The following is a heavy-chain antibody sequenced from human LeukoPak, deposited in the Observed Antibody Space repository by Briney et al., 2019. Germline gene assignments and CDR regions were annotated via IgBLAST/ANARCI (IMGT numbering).Heavy chain of an antibody. CDR1: GGSISSGSYY. J-gene: IGHJ6*02. CDR3: ARDSLYYYDSSYGMDV. V-gene: IGHV4-39*07. CDR2: IFHSGSTSYLSGST. Sequence: SETLSLTCTVSGGSISSGSYYWGWIRQPPGKGLEWIGSIFHSGSTSYLSGSTYYNMSLKSRVTISVDTSKNQFSLKLSSVTAADTAVYYCARDSLYYYDSSYGMDVWGQGTTVTVSS. D-gene: IGHD3-22*01.